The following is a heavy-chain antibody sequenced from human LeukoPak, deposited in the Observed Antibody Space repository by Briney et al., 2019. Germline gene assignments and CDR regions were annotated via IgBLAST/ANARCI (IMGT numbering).Heavy chain of an antibody. Sequence: GGSLRLSCAAPGFTVSSNYMSWVRQAPGKGLEWVSGIYSGGSTYYADSVKGRFTISRDNSKNTLYLQMNSLRAEDTAVYYCARDSIAAAEDYWGQGTLVTVSS. CDR3: ARDSIAAAEDY. CDR2: IYSGGST. CDR1: GFTVSSNY. J-gene: IGHJ4*02. V-gene: IGHV3-53*01. D-gene: IGHD6-13*01.